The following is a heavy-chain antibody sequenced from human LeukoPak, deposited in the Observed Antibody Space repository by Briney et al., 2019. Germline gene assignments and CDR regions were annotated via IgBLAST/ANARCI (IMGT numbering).Heavy chain of an antibody. Sequence: GGFLRLSCVVSGFTFSNYAMSWVRQAPGKGLGWVSVISGGGSTTYYADSVKGRFTISRDNSKNTLYLQMNGLRADDTAIYYCAKVSIAAADTLRNYDYWGQGTLVTVSS. CDR2: ISGGGSTT. V-gene: IGHV3-23*01. J-gene: IGHJ4*02. CDR3: AKVSIAAADTLRNYDY. D-gene: IGHD6-13*01. CDR1: GFTFSNYA.